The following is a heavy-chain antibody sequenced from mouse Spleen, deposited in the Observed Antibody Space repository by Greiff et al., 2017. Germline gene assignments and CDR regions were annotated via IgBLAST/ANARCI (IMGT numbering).Heavy chain of an antibody. CDR2: ISSGGGNT. V-gene: IGHV5-9*04. D-gene: IGHD1-1*01. CDR3: ARHPPYYYGSSYYFDY. CDR1: GFTFSSYA. Sequence: DVKLVESGGGLVKLGGSLKLSCAASGFTFSSYAMSWVRQTPEKRLEWVATISSGGGNTYYPDSVKGRFTISRDNAKNTLYLQMSSLKSEDTAMYYCARHPPYYYGSSYYFDYWGQGTTLTVSS. J-gene: IGHJ2*01.